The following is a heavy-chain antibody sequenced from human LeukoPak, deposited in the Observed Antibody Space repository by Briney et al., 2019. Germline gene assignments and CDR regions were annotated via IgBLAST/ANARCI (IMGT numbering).Heavy chain of an antibody. V-gene: IGHV1-8*01. D-gene: IGHD4-23*01. J-gene: IGHJ4*02. CDR1: GYTFTSYD. CDR3: ASPNRENYGGNS. Sequence: GSVKVSCKASGYTFTSYDINWVRRATGQGLEWMGWMNPNSGNTGYAQKFQGRVTMTRNTSISTAYMELSSLRSEDTAVYYCASPNRENYGGNSWGQGTLVTVSS. CDR2: MNPNSGNT.